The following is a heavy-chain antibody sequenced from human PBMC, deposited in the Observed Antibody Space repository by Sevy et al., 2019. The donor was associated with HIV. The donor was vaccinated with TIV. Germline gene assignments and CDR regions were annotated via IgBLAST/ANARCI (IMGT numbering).Heavy chain of an antibody. J-gene: IGHJ3*02. CDR2: IWRDGTNK. CDR1: GFILSNYG. Sequence: GGSLRLSCAASGFILSNYGMHWVRQAPGKGLEWVAVIWRDGTNKFYADSVKGRFTFSRDDSKSTLFLQMNSLRADDTAIYYCAREQGPFDAFDIWGQGTMFTVSS. V-gene: IGHV3-33*01. CDR3: AREQGPFDAFDI.